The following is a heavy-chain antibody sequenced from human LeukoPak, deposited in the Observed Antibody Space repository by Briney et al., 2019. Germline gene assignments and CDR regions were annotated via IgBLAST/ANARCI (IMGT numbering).Heavy chain of an antibody. CDR3: AKEAGSGWSYFDS. Sequence: GGSLRLSCAASGFTFSSYGMSWVRQAPGMGLEWVSGISASGGYTYYADSVRGRFTVSRDSSKNTLYLQLNSLRAEDTAVYSCAKEAGSGWSYFDSWGQGTLVIVSS. CDR2: ISASGGYT. V-gene: IGHV3-23*01. J-gene: IGHJ4*02. CDR1: GFTFSSYG. D-gene: IGHD6-19*01.